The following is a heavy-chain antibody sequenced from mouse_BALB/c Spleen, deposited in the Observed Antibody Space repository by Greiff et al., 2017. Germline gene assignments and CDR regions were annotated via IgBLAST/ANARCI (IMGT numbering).Heavy chain of an antibody. CDR1: GFAFSSYD. D-gene: IGHD1-1*01. V-gene: IGHV5-12-1*01. CDR2: ISSGGGST. Sequence: EVKLEESGGGLVKPGGSLKLSCAASGFAFSSYDMSWVRQTPEKRLEWVAYISSGGGSTYYPDTVKGRFTISRDNAKNTLYLQMSSLKSEDTAMYYCARHYYGSSYWFAYWGQGTLVTVSA. CDR3: ARHYYGSSYWFAY. J-gene: IGHJ3*01.